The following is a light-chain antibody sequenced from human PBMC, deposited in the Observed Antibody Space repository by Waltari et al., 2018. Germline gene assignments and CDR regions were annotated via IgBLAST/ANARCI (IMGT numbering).Light chain of an antibody. Sequence: QSALTQPASVSGSPGQSITISCTGTSSDVGGYDYVSWYQHHPGKAPKFMIYDVNNRASGGSIRFSGSKSGNAASLTISGLQAEDEADYYCCSYTSSSTFVFGTGTKVSVL. J-gene: IGLJ1*01. V-gene: IGLV2-14*01. CDR1: SSDVGGYDY. CDR2: DVN. CDR3: CSYTSSSTFV.